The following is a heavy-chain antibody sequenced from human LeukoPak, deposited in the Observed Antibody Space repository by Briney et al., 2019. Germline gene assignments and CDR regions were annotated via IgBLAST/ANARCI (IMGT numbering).Heavy chain of an antibody. J-gene: IGHJ5*02. V-gene: IGHV5-51*01. CDR2: IYPGDSDT. CDR3: ARGPYSSSWWKFDP. CDR1: GYSFTSYW. D-gene: IGHD6-13*01. Sequence: GESLKISCKGSGYSFTSYWIGWVRQIPGEGLEGMGIIYPGDSDTRYSPSFQGQVTISADKSISTAYLQWSSLKASDTAMYYCARGPYSSSWWKFDPWGQGTLVTVSS.